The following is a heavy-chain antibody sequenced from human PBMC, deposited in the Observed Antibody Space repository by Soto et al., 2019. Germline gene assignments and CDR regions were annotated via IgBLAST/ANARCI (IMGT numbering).Heavy chain of an antibody. CDR2: IIPIFGTA. D-gene: IGHD3-10*01. Sequence: SVKVSCKASGGTFSSYAISWVRQAPGQGLEWMGGIIPIFGTANYAQKFQGRVTITADESTSTAYMELSSLRSEDTAVYYCARGGSGSYTMFDYWGQGTLVTVSS. CDR3: ARGGSGSYTMFDY. J-gene: IGHJ4*02. V-gene: IGHV1-69*13. CDR1: GGTFSSYA.